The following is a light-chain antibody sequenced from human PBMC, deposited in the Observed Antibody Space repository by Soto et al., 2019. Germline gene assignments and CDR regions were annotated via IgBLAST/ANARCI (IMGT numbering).Light chain of an antibody. V-gene: IGKV3D-20*01. CDR3: QHYGDSRGT. CDR1: QSLTNTY. Sequence: EIVLTQSPTTLSLSPGERATLSCGASQSLTNTYLAWYKHQPGLAPRLLVYDTSRRATGIPDRFSGSGSGTDFTLTISRLEPEDFAVYYCQHYGDSRGTFGHGTKVDIK. CDR2: DTS. J-gene: IGKJ1*01.